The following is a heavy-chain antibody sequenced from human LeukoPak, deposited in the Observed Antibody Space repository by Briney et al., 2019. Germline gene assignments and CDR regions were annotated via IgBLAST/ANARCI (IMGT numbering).Heavy chain of an antibody. J-gene: IGHJ4*02. CDR1: GGSISSYY. V-gene: IGHV4-59*01. D-gene: IGHD1-26*01. Sequence: PSETLPLTCTVFGGSISSYYWSWIRQPPGKGLEWIGYIYYSGSTNYNPSLKSRVTISVDTSKNQFSLKLSSVTAADTAVYYCSGGPGGSYGQTPYWGQGTLVTVSS. CDR3: SGGPGGSYGQTPY. CDR2: IYYSGST.